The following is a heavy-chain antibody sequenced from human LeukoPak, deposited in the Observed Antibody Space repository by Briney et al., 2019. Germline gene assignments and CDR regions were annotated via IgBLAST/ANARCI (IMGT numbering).Heavy chain of an antibody. D-gene: IGHD1-26*01. Sequence: SETLSLTCTVSGGSISSYYWSWIRQPPGKGLEWIGYIYYSGSTNYNPSLKGRVTISVDTSKNQFSLKLSSVTAADTAVYYCAGSGSYWLYYFDYWGQGTLVTVSS. V-gene: IGHV4-59*01. CDR1: GGSISSYY. CDR2: IYYSGST. J-gene: IGHJ4*02. CDR3: AGSGSYWLYYFDY.